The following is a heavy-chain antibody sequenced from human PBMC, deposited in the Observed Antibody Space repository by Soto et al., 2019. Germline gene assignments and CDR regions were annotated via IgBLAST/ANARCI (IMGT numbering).Heavy chain of an antibody. D-gene: IGHD6-19*01. Sequence: GSSVKVSCRASGYSFTSYGIRWVQKAPGQGLEWMGWISASNGNTNYAQRLGGRVTMTRDTATSTVYLELGSLISDGAAVYYCASFGGQQWLVRANDAFDIWGQGT. V-gene: IGHV1-18*04. CDR3: ASFGGQQWLVRANDAFDI. CDR1: GYSFTSYG. J-gene: IGHJ3*02. CDR2: ISASNGNT.